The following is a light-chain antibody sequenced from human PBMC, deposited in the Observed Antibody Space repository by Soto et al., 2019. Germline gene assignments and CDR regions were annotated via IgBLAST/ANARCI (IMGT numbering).Light chain of an antibody. CDR3: QHYNSFPWT. Sequence: EFVLTQSPGTLSLSPGERATLSCRASQTVRNNYLAWYQQKPGQAPRLLIYDASSRATGIPDRFSGGGSGTDFTLTISRLEPEDFATYYCQHYNSFPWTFDQGTKVEI. CDR2: DAS. J-gene: IGKJ1*01. CDR1: QTVRNNY. V-gene: IGKV3-20*01.